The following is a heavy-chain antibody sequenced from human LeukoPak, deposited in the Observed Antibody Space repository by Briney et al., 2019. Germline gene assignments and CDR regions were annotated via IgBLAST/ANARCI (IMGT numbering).Heavy chain of an antibody. J-gene: IGHJ5*02. V-gene: IGHV4-39*01. CDR2: NYYSGNN. Sequence: SETLSLTCTVSGGSISSSSYYWGWIRPPPGKGLVWIGSNYYSGNNYHNPSLKSRVTICVDTSKNQFSQKLSSVCAAGTAVYRCARQLGMTGVGPRNNRFFPWGERTPGTLSS. CDR1: GGSISSSSYY. D-gene: IGHD1-14*01. CDR3: ARQLGMTGVGPRNNRFFP.